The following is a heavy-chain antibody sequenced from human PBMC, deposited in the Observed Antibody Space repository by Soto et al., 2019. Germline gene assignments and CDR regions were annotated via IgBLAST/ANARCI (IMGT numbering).Heavy chain of an antibody. D-gene: IGHD2-2*01. CDR1: GFTFSNAW. CDR3: TTGYCSSTSCYLFDY. CDR2: IKSKTDGGTT. Sequence: GGSLRLSCAASGFTFSNAWMSWVRQAPGKGLEWVGRIKSKTDGGTTDYAAPVKGRFTISRDDSKNTLYLQMNSLKTEDTAVYYCTTGYCSSTSCYLFDYWGQGTLVTVSS. V-gene: IGHV3-15*01. J-gene: IGHJ4*02.